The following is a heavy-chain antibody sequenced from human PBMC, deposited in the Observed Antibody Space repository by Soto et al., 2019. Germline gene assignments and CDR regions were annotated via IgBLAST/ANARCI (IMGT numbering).Heavy chain of an antibody. D-gene: IGHD3-10*01. CDR3: AKASVTGSGSYSPDS. J-gene: IGHJ5*01. CDR1: GFTFSPYA. Sequence: EVQLLESGGGLVQPGGSLRLSCAASGFTFSPYAMTWVRQAPGKGLEWVSTISGSSIYIYYADSVKGRFTISRDNSKSTLYLQMNSLRADDTAVYYCAKASVTGSGSYSPDSWGQGTLVTVSS. V-gene: IGHV3-23*01. CDR2: ISGSSIYI.